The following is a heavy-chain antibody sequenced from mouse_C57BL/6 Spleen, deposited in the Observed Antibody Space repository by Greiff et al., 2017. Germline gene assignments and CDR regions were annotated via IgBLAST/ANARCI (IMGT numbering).Heavy chain of an antibody. D-gene: IGHD3-2*02. J-gene: IGHJ2*01. Sequence: QVQLQQPGAELVRPGSSVKLSCKASGYTFTSYWMHWVKQRPIQGLEWIGNIDPSDSETHYNQKFKDKATLTVDKSSSTAYMQLSSLTSEDSAVYYCARRGSSGYSFAYWGQGTTLTVSS. CDR2: IDPSDSET. CDR3: ARRGSSGYSFAY. CDR1: GYTFTSYW. V-gene: IGHV1-52*01.